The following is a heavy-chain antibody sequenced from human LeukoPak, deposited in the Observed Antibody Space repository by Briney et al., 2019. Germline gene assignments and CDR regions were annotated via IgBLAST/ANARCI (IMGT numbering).Heavy chain of an antibody. D-gene: IGHD5-18*01. CDR3: ARVDTAMVTDNNWFDP. Sequence: PSETLSLTCTVSGGSISGGGYYWGWIRQPPGEGLEWIGSIHYSGTTYSNPSLKSRVTMSVDTSKNQFSLKLSSVTAADTAVYYCARVDTAMVTDNNWFDPWGQGTLVTVSS. CDR1: GGSISGGGYY. J-gene: IGHJ5*02. CDR2: IHYSGTT. V-gene: IGHV4-39*07.